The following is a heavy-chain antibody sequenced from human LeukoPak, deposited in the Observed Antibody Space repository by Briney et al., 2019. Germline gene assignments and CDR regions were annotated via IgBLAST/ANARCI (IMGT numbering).Heavy chain of an antibody. Sequence: SVTVSCKASGGTFSSYAISWVRHAPGQGLEWMGGIIPIFGTANYAQKFQGRVTITTDESTSTAYMELSSLRSEDTAVYYCARGGTDTAMVARVHYYYYMDVWGKGTTVTVSS. CDR3: ARGGTDTAMVARVHYYYYMDV. CDR1: GGTFSSYA. D-gene: IGHD5-18*01. CDR2: IIPIFGTA. V-gene: IGHV1-69*05. J-gene: IGHJ6*03.